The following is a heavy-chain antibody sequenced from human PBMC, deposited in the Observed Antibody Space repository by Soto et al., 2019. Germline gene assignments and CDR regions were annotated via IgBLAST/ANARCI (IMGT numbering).Heavy chain of an antibody. D-gene: IGHD4-17*01. CDR2: MNPNSGNT. CDR3: ARGERLDYDDFNGVDV. V-gene: IGHV1-8*01. J-gene: IGHJ6*02. Sequence: ASVKVSCKASGYTFTSYDINWVRQATGQGLEWMGWMNPNSGNTGYAQKFQGRVTMTRNTSISTAYMELSSLRSEDTAVYYCARGERLDYDDFNGVDVWGQGTTVTVSS. CDR1: GYTFTSYD.